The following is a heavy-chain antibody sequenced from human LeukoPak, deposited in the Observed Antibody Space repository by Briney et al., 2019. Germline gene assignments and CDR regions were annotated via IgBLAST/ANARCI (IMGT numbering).Heavy chain of an antibody. CDR1: GFTFSTYS. D-gene: IGHD3-22*01. V-gene: IGHV3-48*02. Sequence: PGGSLRLSCAVSGFTFSTYSMNWVRHAPGKGLEWVSYISSSSSTIYYADSVKGRFTISRDNAKNSLYLQMNSLRDEDTAVYYCAKDSDYYHSSGYYYAYFQHWGQGTLVTLSS. CDR2: ISSSSSTI. CDR3: AKDSDYYHSSGYYYAYFQH. J-gene: IGHJ1*01.